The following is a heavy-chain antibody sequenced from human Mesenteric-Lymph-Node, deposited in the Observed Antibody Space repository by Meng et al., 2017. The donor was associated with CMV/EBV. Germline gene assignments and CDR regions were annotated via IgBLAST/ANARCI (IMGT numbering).Heavy chain of an antibody. J-gene: IGHJ4*02. CDR3: ARGEVGVVVPAAMIGYFDY. CDR1: GGTFSSYA. Sequence: SVKVSCKASGGTFSSYAISWVRQAPGQGLEWMGGIIPIFSTANYAQKFQGRVTITTDESTSTVYMELSSLRSEDTAVYYCARGEVGVVVPAAMIGYFDYWGQGTLVTVSS. D-gene: IGHD2-2*01. V-gene: IGHV1-69*05. CDR2: IIPIFSTA.